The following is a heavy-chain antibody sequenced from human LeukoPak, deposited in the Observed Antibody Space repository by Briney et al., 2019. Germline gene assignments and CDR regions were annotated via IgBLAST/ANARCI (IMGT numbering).Heavy chain of an antibody. V-gene: IGHV3-7*01. Sequence: PGGSLRLSCAASGFTFNSYWMIWVRQAPGKGLEWVANIKEDGNEKYYVDSVRGRFTISRDNAKNSLYLQMNSLRAADTAVYYCARDSLAAAFFDYWGQGTLVTVSS. CDR1: GFTFNSYW. CDR2: IKEDGNEK. D-gene: IGHD6-13*01. J-gene: IGHJ4*02. CDR3: ARDSLAAAFFDY.